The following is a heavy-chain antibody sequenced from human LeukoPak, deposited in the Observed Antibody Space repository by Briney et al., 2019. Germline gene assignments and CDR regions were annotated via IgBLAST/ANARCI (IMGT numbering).Heavy chain of an antibody. CDR1: GFTFSSYG. J-gene: IGHJ4*02. D-gene: IGHD1-1*01. V-gene: IGHV3-33*01. CDR2: IWYDGSNK. Sequence: GRSLRPSCAASGFTFSSYGMHWVRQAPGKGLEWVAVIWYDGSNKYYADSVKGRFTISRDNSKNTLYLQMNSLRAEDTAVYYCARENLEFDYWGQGTLVTVSS. CDR3: ARENLEFDY.